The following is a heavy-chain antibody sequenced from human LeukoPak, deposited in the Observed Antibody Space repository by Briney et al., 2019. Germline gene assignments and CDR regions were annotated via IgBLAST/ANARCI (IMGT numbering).Heavy chain of an antibody. Sequence: GGSLRLSCAASGFTFSDYAMSWVRQAPGKGLEWVSTIGTSGSNTYYADSVKGRFTISRDNSRHTFYLQLNSLRPEDTAVHYCAKGENSRGYLFEYWGQGALVTVSS. CDR3: AKGENSRGYLFEY. CDR1: GFTFSDYA. D-gene: IGHD1-1*01. CDR2: IGTSGSNT. V-gene: IGHV3-23*01. J-gene: IGHJ4*02.